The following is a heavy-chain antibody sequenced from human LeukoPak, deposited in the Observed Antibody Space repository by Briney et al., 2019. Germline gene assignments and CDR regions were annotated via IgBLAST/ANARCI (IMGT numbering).Heavy chain of an antibody. D-gene: IGHD3-10*01. CDR1: GVTFSEYG. CDR3: ARYSGVGVSNNWFDP. Sequence: GGTLRLSCVTSGVTFSEYGMSRVRQAPGPGLKWVSGINWIGDSTGYADSVKRRFTNSRVNAKVSLYLQMNSLRAEDAALYHCARYSGVGVSNNWFDPWGQGTLVTVSS. CDR2: INWIGDST. J-gene: IGHJ5*02. V-gene: IGHV3-20*01.